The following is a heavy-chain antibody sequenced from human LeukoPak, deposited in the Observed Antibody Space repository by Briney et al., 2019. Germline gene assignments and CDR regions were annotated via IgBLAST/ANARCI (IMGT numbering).Heavy chain of an antibody. Sequence: GGSLRLSCAASGFTFSSYAMHWVRQAPGKGLEWVAVISYDGSNKYYADSVKGRFTISRDNSKNTLYLQMNSLRAEDTAVYYCARGPPPSQFYYYLDVWGKGTTVTVSS. CDR3: ARGPPPSQFYYYLDV. CDR2: ISYDGSNK. J-gene: IGHJ6*03. V-gene: IGHV3-30-3*01. CDR1: GFTFSSYA.